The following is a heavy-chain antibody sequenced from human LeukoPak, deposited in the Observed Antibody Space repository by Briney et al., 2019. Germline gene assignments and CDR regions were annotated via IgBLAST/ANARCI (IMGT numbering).Heavy chain of an antibody. D-gene: IGHD4-17*01. CDR1: GFTFSSYA. V-gene: IGHV3-23*01. CDR3: ARRGTVTTLRPHY. CDR2: ISGSGGST. Sequence: GGSLRLSCAASGFTFSSYAMSWVRQAPGKGLEWVSAISGSGGSTYYADSVKGRFTISRDNSKNTLYLQMNSLRAEDTAVYDCARRGTVTTLRPHYWGQGTLVTVSS. J-gene: IGHJ4*02.